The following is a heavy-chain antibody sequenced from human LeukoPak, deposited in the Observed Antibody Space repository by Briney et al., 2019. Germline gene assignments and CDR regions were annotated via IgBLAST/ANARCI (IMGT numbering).Heavy chain of an antibody. J-gene: IGHJ4*02. Sequence: GTLSLTCVVSGDSASSRNWWSWVRQAPGKGLEWVGRIASKTDGGTTDYAAPMKGRFTISRDDSKNTLFLQMNSLKTEDTAVYYCTTGIRGDCGQGTLVTVSS. CDR3: TTGIRGD. CDR1: GDSASSRNW. CDR2: IASKTDGGTT. V-gene: IGHV3-15*04.